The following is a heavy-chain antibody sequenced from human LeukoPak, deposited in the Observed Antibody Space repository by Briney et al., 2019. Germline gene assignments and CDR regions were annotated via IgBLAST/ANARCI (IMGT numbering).Heavy chain of an antibody. CDR1: GYTFTSYG. J-gene: IGHJ4*02. V-gene: IGHV1-18*01. D-gene: IGHD3-22*01. Sequence: ASVKVSCKASGYTFTSYGISWVRQAPGQGLEWMGWISAYNGNTNYAQKLQGRVTMTTDTSTCTAYMELRSLRSDDTAVYYCARGGPPYYYDSSGYYSDCWGQGTLVTVSS. CDR2: ISAYNGNT. CDR3: ARGGPPYYYDSSGYYSDC.